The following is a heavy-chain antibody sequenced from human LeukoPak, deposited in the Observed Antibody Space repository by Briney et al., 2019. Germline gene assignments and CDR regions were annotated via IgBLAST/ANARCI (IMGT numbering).Heavy chain of an antibody. CDR3: AREGVSHSYFFDY. D-gene: IGHD3-10*01. V-gene: IGHV3-30*04. J-gene: IGHJ4*02. Sequence: GGSLRLSCAASGFTFSSYAMHWVRQAPGKGLEWVAVISYDGSNKYYADSVKGRFTISRDNSKNTLYLQMNSLRAEDTAVYYCAREGVSHSYFFDYWGQGTLVTVSS. CDR1: GFTFSSYA. CDR2: ISYDGSNK.